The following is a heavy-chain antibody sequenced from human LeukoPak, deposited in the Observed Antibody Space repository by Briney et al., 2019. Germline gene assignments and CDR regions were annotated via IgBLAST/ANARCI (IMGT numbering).Heavy chain of an antibody. CDR3: ARDKGGVGATDWFDP. J-gene: IGHJ5*02. CDR2: ICYSGST. V-gene: IGHV4-39*07. CDR1: GDSITSSSYY. Sequence: SETLSLTCTVSGDSITSSSYYWGWIRQPPGKGLEWIGSICYSGSTYYNPSLKSRVTISVDTSKNQFSLKLSSVTAADTAVYYCARDKGGVGATDWFDPWGQGTLVTVSS. D-gene: IGHD1-26*01.